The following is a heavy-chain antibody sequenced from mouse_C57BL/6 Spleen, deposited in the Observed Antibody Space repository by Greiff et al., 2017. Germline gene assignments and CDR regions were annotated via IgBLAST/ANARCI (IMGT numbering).Heavy chain of an antibody. Sequence: VQLQQSGAELVRPGASVTLSCKASGYTFTDYEMHWVKQTPVHGLEWIGAIDPETGGTAYNQKFKGKDILTAAKSSSTAYMELRTLTSEDSAFYYCTKNHYFGSSYPFAYWGQGTLVTVSA. V-gene: IGHV1-15*01. CDR3: TKNHYFGSSYPFAY. CDR2: IDPETGGT. J-gene: IGHJ3*01. D-gene: IGHD1-1*01. CDR1: GYTFTDYE.